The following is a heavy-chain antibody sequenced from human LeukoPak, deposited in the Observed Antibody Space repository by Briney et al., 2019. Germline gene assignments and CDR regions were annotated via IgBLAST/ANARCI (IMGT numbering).Heavy chain of an antibody. D-gene: IGHD3-22*01. CDR1: AFTFNNAW. CDR3: TRGSSSYDSSDFDH. CDR2: IYRKTDGGTT. V-gene: IGHV3-15*01. Sequence: GGSLRLSCAASAFTFNNAWMTWVRQAPGKGLEWVGRIYRKTDGGTTEYAAPVKGRFTISRDDSKNTLYVQMNSLKTEDTAVYYCTRGSSSYDSSDFDHWGQGTLVTVSS. J-gene: IGHJ4*02.